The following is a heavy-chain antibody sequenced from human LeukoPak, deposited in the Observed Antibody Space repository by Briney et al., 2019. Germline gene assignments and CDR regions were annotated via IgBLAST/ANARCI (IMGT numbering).Heavy chain of an antibody. J-gene: IGHJ4*02. Sequence: SETLSLTCTVYGRSFSGYYWTWIRQSPGKGLEWIGEIGHSGTSTYNPSLKSRVTISVDTSKNQFSLKLRFVTAADTAVYYCARFHWNYEPYWGQGTLVTVSS. CDR2: IGHSGTS. CDR3: ARFHWNYEPY. CDR1: GRSFSGYY. V-gene: IGHV4-34*01. D-gene: IGHD1-7*01.